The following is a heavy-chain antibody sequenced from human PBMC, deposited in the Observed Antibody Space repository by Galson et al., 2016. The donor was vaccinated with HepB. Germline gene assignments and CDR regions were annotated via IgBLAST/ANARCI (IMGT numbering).Heavy chain of an antibody. D-gene: IGHD4-17*01. CDR2: IDWEDDK. CDR1: GFSLNTRGMC. V-gene: IGHV2-70*01. J-gene: IGHJ4*02. CDR3: ARTQTSVTTSYYFDN. Sequence: PALVKPTQTVTLTCTFSGFSLNTRGMCVSWIRQPPGKALEWLALIDWEDDKYYSTSLKTRLTISKDTSKNQVVLTVANMDPVDTATCYCARTQTSVTTSYYFDNWGQGTLVTVSS.